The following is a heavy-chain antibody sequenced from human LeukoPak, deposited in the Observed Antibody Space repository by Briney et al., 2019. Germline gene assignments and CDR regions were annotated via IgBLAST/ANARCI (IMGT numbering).Heavy chain of an antibody. D-gene: IGHD1-14*01. J-gene: IGHJ2*01. CDR2: INHSGST. V-gene: IGHV4-34*01. Sequence: SSETLSLTCAVYGGSFSGYYWSWIRQPPGKGLEWIGEINHSGSTNYNPSLKSRVTISVDTSKNQFSLKLSSVTAADTAVYYCARPIRFLGRPANWYFDLWGRGTLVTVSS. CDR3: ARPIRFLGRPANWYFDL. CDR1: GGSFSGYY.